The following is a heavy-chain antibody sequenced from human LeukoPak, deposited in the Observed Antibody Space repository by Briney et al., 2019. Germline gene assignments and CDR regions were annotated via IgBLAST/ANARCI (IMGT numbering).Heavy chain of an antibody. V-gene: IGHV3-7*01. CDR2: INQDGSGK. CDR1: GFTFSSYW. D-gene: IGHD3-10*02. J-gene: IGHJ6*04. CDR3: AELGITMIGGV. Sequence: PGGSLRLSCAASGFTFSSYWMSWVRQAPGKGLEWVANINQDGSGKYYVDSVKGRFTIPRDNAKNSLYLQMNSLRAEDTAVYYCAELGITMIGGVWGKGTTVTISS.